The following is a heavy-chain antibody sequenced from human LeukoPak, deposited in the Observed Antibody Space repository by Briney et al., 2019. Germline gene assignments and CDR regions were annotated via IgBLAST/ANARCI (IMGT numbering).Heavy chain of an antibody. CDR2: IIPIFGTA. V-gene: IGHV1-69*13. J-gene: IGHJ3*02. CDR1: GGTFSSYA. Sequence: SVKVSCKASGGTFSSYAISWVRQAPGQGLEWMGGIIPIFGTANYAQKFQGRVTITADESTSTAYMELSSLRSEDTAVYYCARDLLPETYYYGSGSFSAFDIWGQGTMVTVSS. D-gene: IGHD3-10*01. CDR3: ARDLLPETYYYGSGSFSAFDI.